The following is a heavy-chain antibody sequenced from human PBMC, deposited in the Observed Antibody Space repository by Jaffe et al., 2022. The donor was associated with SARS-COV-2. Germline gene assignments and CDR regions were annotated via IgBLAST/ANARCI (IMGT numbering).Heavy chain of an antibody. V-gene: IGHV3-23*01. Sequence: EVQLLESGGGLVQPGGSLRLSCAASGFTFSSYAMSWVRQAPGKGLEWVSAISGSGGSTYYADSVKGRFTISRDNSKNTLYLQMNSLRAEDTAVYYCAKDEVTTRWLQLSLVIFDYWGQGTLVTVSS. J-gene: IGHJ4*02. CDR3: AKDEVTTRWLQLSLVIFDY. CDR2: ISGSGGST. D-gene: IGHD5-12*01. CDR1: GFTFSSYA.